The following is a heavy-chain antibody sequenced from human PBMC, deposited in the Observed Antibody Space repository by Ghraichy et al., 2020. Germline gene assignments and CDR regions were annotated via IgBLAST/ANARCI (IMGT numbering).Heavy chain of an antibody. CDR2: IKQGGDEK. D-gene: IGHD2-2*01. Sequence: GGSLRLSCVGSEFSFNKFWMSWVRQAPGKGLEWVASIKQGGDEKHYADSLKGRIAISRDNTQKSLFLQLDSLRVDDTAVYYCARARRGWCTTTNCFAEYAEYWCDGTLFTVSS. V-gene: IGHV3-7*01. CDR3: ARARRGWCTTTNCFAEYAEY. CDR1: EFSFNKFW. J-gene: IGHJ4*01.